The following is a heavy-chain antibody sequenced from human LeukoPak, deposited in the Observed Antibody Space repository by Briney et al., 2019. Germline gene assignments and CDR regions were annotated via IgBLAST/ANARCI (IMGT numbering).Heavy chain of an antibody. CDR1: GATFSSYG. CDR3: ARGAYYYDSSGFLYGMDV. CDR2: IIPMLGTT. Sequence: SVKVSCKASGATFSSYGISWVRQAPGQGPEWMGRIIPMLGTTNYAQRFQGRVTINADKSTSTAYMEMSSLRSEDTAVYYCARGAYYYDSSGFLYGMDVWGQGTTVTVSS. D-gene: IGHD3-22*01. V-gene: IGHV1-69*04. J-gene: IGHJ6*02.